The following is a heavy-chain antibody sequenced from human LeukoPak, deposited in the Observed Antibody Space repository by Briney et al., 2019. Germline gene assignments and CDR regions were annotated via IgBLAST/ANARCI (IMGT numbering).Heavy chain of an antibody. D-gene: IGHD6-19*01. J-gene: IGHJ4*02. CDR2: ISSLSGTI. CDR3: AKATIEQWLVKVDSFDS. V-gene: IGHV3-48*01. Sequence: PGGSLRLSCAASGFTFSMYSMNWVRQAPGKGLEWVSHISSLSGTIEYADSVKGRFTISRDNGKNSLYLQMNSLRAEDTAIYYCAKATIEQWLVKVDSFDSWGQGSLVTISS. CDR1: GFTFSMYS.